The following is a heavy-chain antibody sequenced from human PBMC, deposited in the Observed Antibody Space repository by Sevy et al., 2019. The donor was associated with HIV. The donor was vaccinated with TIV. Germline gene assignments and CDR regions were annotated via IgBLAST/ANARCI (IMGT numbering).Heavy chain of an antibody. Sequence: ASVKVSCKASGYTFTSYGISWVRQAPGQVLESMGWISAYNGNTNYAQKLQGRVTMTTDTSTSTAYMELRSLRSDDTAVYYCANLVSANYYDRGYGMDVWGQGTTVTVSS. V-gene: IGHV1-18*01. J-gene: IGHJ6*02. D-gene: IGHD3-22*01. CDR3: ANLVSANYYDRGYGMDV. CDR1: GYTFTSYG. CDR2: ISAYNGNT.